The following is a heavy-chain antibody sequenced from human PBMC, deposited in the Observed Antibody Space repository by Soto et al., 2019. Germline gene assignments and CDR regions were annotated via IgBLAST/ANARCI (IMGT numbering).Heavy chain of an antibody. CDR2: IIPMYGTA. CDR1: GGMFSNYA. Sequence: QVQLVQSGAEVKKPGSSMKVSCKASGGMFSNYAISWVRQAPGQGLEWMGGIIPMYGTANYAQTLQGTVTITADESTSTAYMELSSLRSEDTAVYYCARGATPSPYRSNWKEDYFHYGMDVWGQGTTVTVSS. V-gene: IGHV1-69*01. D-gene: IGHD6-13*01. J-gene: IGHJ6*02. CDR3: ARGATPSPYRSNWKEDYFHYGMDV.